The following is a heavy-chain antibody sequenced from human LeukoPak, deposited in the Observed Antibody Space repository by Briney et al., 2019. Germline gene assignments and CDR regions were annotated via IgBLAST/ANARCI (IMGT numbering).Heavy chain of an antibody. CDR3: LRDHWKEHY. CDR2: FNPNGGGT. V-gene: IGHV1-2*02. J-gene: IGHJ4*02. Sequence: GASVKVSCKASGYTFTNSYIHWVRQAPGQGLEWMGWFNPNGGGTYCVKQFQDRISMTGDTSISTVYMELSRLESDDTAVYYCLRDHWKEHYWGQGTLVSVSS. CDR1: GYTFTNSY. D-gene: IGHD1-1*01.